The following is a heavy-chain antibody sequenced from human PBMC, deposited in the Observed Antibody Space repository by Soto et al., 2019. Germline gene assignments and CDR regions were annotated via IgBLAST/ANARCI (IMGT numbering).Heavy chain of an antibody. J-gene: IGHJ1*01. CDR2: INPSGGST. CDR3: ARALHPFYSREYFQH. D-gene: IGHD4-4*01. CDR1: GYTFTSYY. Sequence: QVQLVQSGAEVKKPGASVKVSCKASGYTFTSYYMHWVRQAPGQGLEWMGIINPSGGSTSYAQKFQGRVNMTRDTSTSTVYMELSSLSSEDTAVYYCARALHPFYSREYFQHWGQGTLVTVSS. V-gene: IGHV1-46*01.